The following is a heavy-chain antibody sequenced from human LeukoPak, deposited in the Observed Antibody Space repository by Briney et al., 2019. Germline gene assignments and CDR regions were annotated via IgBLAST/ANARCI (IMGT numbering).Heavy chain of an antibody. CDR3: ARGPYYDSSTYYVA. Sequence: PSETLSHTCAVYGGSFSGYYWTWIRQPPGKGLEWIGEINHSGSTNYNPSLKSRVTISVDTSKNRFSLKLSSVTAADTAVYYCARGPYYDSSTYYVAWGQGTLVTVSS. V-gene: IGHV4-34*01. D-gene: IGHD3-22*01. CDR1: GGSFSGYY. J-gene: IGHJ5*02. CDR2: INHSGST.